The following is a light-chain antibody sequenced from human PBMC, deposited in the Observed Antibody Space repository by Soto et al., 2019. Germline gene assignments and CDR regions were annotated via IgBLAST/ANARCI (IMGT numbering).Light chain of an antibody. CDR1: QSISTY. Sequence: DIQMTQSPSSLSESVGERVTITCRASQSISTYLNWFQQKPGKAPKLLIYAASSLPTGVPSRFSGSGSGTDFTLTISGLQREDFATYYCQESLTSLGTFGPGTKVAIK. CDR2: AAS. CDR3: QESLTSLGT. V-gene: IGKV1-39*01. J-gene: IGKJ3*01.